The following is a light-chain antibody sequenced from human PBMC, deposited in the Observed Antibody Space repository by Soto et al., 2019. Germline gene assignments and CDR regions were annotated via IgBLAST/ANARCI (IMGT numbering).Light chain of an antibody. CDR1: SSDIGNYNY. J-gene: IGLJ2*01. CDR3: RSHSVSSTLL. V-gene: IGLV2-14*01. CDR2: EVN. Sequence: QSALTQPASVSGSPGQSITISCTGTSSDIGNYNYVSWYQQHPGKAPKLMIYEVNNRPSGVSARFSGSKSGNTASLTISGLQTEDEADYYCRSHSVSSTLLFGGGTKLTVL.